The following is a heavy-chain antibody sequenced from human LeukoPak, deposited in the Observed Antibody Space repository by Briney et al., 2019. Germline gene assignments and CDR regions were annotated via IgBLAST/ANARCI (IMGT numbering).Heavy chain of an antibody. Sequence: ESLRLSCAASGFTFTSYAMNWVRQAPGKGLEWIGEINHSGSTNYNPSLKSRVTISVHTSKNQFSLKLSSVTAADTAVYYCARGYYDFWSGYPGYMDVWGKGTTVTVSS. V-gene: IGHV4-34*01. CDR3: ARGYYDFWSGYPGYMDV. CDR2: INHSGST. J-gene: IGHJ6*03. D-gene: IGHD3-3*01. CDR1: GFTFTSYA.